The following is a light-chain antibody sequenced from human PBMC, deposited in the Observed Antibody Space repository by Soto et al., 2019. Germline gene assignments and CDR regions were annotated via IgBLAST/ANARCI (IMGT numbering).Light chain of an antibody. J-gene: IGKJ2*01. Sequence: AIQMTQSPSSLSASVGDRVTITCRASQDIRKDLAWYQQKPGKAPQILIYGASTLQTGVASRFSGSGSATDFTLTIRSLQPEDSAAYFCLQDYSYPFTFRQWTTVDIK. V-gene: IGKV1-6*01. CDR1: QDIRKD. CDR2: GAS. CDR3: LQDYSYPFT.